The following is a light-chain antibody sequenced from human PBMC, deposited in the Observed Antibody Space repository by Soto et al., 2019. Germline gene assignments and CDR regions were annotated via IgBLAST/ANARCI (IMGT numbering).Light chain of an antibody. J-gene: IGKJ4*01. V-gene: IGKV1-5*01. CDR3: QQYNSYLT. CDR1: QSISSW. Sequence: DIQMTQSPSTLSASVGDRVTITCRASQSISSWLAWYQQKPGKAPKLLIYDASSLESGVPSRFSCSGSGTAFTLTISSLQPDDFATYYCQQYNSYLTFGGGTKVEIK. CDR2: DAS.